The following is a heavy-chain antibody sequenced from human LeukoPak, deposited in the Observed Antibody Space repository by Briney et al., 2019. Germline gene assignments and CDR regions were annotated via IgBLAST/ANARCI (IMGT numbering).Heavy chain of an antibody. CDR3: AKDWGAATFGGVIAIHYYYYMDV. CDR1: GFTFSSFG. D-gene: IGHD3-16*01. Sequence: GGSLRLSCAASGFTFSSFGMSWVRQAPGKGLEWVSAISGSGGRTYYTDSVKGRFTISRDNSKNTLYLQMNSLRAEDTAVYYCAKDWGAATFGGVIAIHYYYYMDVWGKGTTVTVSS. V-gene: IGHV3-23*01. J-gene: IGHJ6*03. CDR2: ISGSGGRT.